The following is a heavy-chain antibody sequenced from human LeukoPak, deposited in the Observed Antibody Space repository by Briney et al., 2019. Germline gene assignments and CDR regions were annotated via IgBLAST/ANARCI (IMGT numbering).Heavy chain of an antibody. V-gene: IGHV3-74*01. CDR3: SRGWMMGGRTEVALEY. D-gene: IGHD1-1*01. J-gene: IGHJ4*02. Sequence: GGSLTLSCVVSRFAFSAYWMHWVRHAPGEGRVWVSRINGDGTETTYADSVKGRLSVSRDNDKNTVYLQMNSLRDEDTDGYYCSRGWMMGGRTEVALEYWGEGRLVSVSS. CDR1: RFAFSAYW. CDR2: INGDGTET.